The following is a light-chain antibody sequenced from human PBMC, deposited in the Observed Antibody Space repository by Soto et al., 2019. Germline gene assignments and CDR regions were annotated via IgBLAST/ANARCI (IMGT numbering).Light chain of an antibody. V-gene: IGKV1-5*03. CDR3: QQYNSDSRT. J-gene: IGKJ1*01. Sequence: DIQKTQSPSTLSASVGDRVAITCRASQSISAWLAWYQQKPGKAPKLLIYKASTLESGVPSRFSGSGSGTEFTLTISSLQPDDFATYYCQQYNSDSRTFGQGTKVEIK. CDR2: KAS. CDR1: QSISAW.